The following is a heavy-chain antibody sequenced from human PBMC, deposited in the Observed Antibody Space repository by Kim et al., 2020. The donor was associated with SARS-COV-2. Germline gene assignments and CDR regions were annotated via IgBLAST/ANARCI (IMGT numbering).Heavy chain of an antibody. J-gene: IGHJ3*02. V-gene: IGHV3-66*01. CDR1: GFTVSSND. CDR2: IYSGGST. Sequence: GGSLRLSCAASGFTVSSNDMSWVRQAPGKGLEWVSVIYSGGSTYYADSVKGRFTISRENSKNTMYLQMNSLRAEDTAVYYWARAGPFDAFDIWGRGSMVT. D-gene: IGHD3-10*01. CDR3: ARAGPFDAFDI.